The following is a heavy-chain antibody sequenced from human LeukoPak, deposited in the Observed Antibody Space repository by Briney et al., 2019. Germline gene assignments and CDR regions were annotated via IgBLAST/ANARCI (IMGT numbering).Heavy chain of an antibody. J-gene: IGHJ4*02. CDR3: AKVDSGYDLCFDY. Sequence: PGGSLRLSCAASGFTFSSYAMSWVRQAPGKGVEWVSAISGTDGITYYEDSVKSRFNISRDNSKKTLYLQMNSLRAEDTAVYYCAKVDSGYDLCFDYWGQGTLVTVSS. CDR2: ISGTDGIT. V-gene: IGHV3-23*01. CDR1: GFTFSSYA. D-gene: IGHD5-12*01.